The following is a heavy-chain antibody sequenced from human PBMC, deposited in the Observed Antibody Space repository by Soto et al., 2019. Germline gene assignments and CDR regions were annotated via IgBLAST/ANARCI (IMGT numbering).Heavy chain of an antibody. CDR3: AKELDDYGDRPGWYFDL. V-gene: IGHV3-23*01. Sequence: GGSLRLSCAASGFTFSSYAMSWVRQAPGKGLEWVSAISGSGGSTYYADSVKGRFTISRDNSKNTLYLQMNSLRAEDTAVYYCAKELDDYGDRPGWYFDLWGRGTLVTVSS. J-gene: IGHJ2*01. CDR1: GFTFSSYA. CDR2: ISGSGGST. D-gene: IGHD4-17*01.